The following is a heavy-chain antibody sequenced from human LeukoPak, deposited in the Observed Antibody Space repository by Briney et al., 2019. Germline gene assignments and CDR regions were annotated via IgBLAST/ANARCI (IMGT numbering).Heavy chain of an antibody. D-gene: IGHD3-22*01. V-gene: IGHV3-74*01. CDR1: GFTLSSYW. CDR3: ARASARRNYYDSSGYPY. J-gene: IGHJ4*02. Sequence: GGSLRLSCAASGFTLSSYWMHWVRQAPGKGLVWVSRINTGGSSTSYADSVKGRFTISRDNAKNTLYLQMNSLRAEDTAVYYCARASARRNYYDSSGYPYWGQGTLVTVSS. CDR2: INTGGSST.